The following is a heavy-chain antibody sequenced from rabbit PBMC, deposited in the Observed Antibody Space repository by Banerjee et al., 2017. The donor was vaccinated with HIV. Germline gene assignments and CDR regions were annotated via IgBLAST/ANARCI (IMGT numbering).Heavy chain of an antibody. J-gene: IGHJ4*01. D-gene: IGHD2-1*01. V-gene: IGHV1S45*01. CDR3: ARDQYGVSRYFNL. Sequence: QQQLVESGGGLVKPEGSLTLTCKASGFDLSSYSWMCWVRQAPGKGLELIACIQTSSGETWYANWAKGRFTISKASSTTVTLQMTSLTAADTATYFCARDQYGVSRYFNLWGPGTLVTVS. CDR2: IQTSSGET. CDR1: GFDLSSYSW.